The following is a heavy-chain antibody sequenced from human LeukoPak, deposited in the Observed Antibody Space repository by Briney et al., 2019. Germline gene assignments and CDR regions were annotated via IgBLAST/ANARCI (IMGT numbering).Heavy chain of an antibody. Sequence: SVKVSCKASGYTFTSYGISWVRQAPGQGLEWMGGIIPVFGTANYAEKFQDRVTITADKSTSTAYMELSSLRSEDTAVYYCARDGYSYGYNWGQGTLVTVSS. D-gene: IGHD5-18*01. CDR3: ARDGYSYGYN. J-gene: IGHJ4*02. V-gene: IGHV1-69*06. CDR1: GYTFTSYG. CDR2: IIPVFGTA.